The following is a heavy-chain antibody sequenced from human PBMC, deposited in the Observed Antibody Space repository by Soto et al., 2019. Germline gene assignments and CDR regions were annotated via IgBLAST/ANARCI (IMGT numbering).Heavy chain of an antibody. Sequence: DVQLVESGGGLVRPGGSLRLSCTASGFTFSEYSMSWVRQAPGKGLEWVSSITHSGTYVYYADSVKGRFTISRDSASNSLFLQMTSLRAEDTAVYHCARERGNDWYSDYWGQGTLVTVSS. V-gene: IGHV3-21*01. CDR3: ARERGNDWYSDY. CDR2: ITHSGTYV. J-gene: IGHJ4*02. D-gene: IGHD5-12*01. CDR1: GFTFSEYS.